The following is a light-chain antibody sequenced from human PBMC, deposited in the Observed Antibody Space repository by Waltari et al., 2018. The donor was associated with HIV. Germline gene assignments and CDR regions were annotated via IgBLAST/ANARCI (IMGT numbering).Light chain of an antibody. Sequence: QSVLTQPPSVSAAPGQKVTISCSGSSSNIGDNYVSWYQQLPGTAPKLLIYDKNKRPSGIPDRFSASKSGTSATLGITGLQTGDEADDYCGTWDSSLSAGLFGGGTKLTVL. V-gene: IGLV1-51*01. CDR3: GTWDSSLSAGL. CDR1: SSNIGDNY. CDR2: DKN. J-gene: IGLJ2*01.